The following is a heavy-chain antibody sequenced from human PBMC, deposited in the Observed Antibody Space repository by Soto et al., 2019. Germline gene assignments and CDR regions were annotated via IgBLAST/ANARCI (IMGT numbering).Heavy chain of an antibody. J-gene: IGHJ4*02. CDR1: GFTFSHFE. CDR3: AKGHVFVAPQNGRSFDS. CDR2: ITSSGGTT. D-gene: IGHD2-21*01. Sequence: LTLSCAASGFTFSHFEMSLVRQAQGKGLEWISYITSSGGTTYYADSVKGRFTISRDNTKNSLYLQMNSLRAEDTAVYYCAKGHVFVAPQNGRSFDSWGQGSLVTVSS. V-gene: IGHV3-48*03.